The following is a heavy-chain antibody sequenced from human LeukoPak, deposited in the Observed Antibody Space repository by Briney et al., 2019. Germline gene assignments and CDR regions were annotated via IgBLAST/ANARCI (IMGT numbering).Heavy chain of an antibody. CDR1: GYTFTSYD. CDR3: ARDYRSRRQAYCGGDCPSHY. Sequence: GASVKVSCKASGYTFTSYDINWVRQATGQGLEWMGWMNPNSGNTGYAQKFQGRVTMTRDTSISTAYMELSRLRSDDTAVYYCARDYRSRRQAYCGGDCPSHYWGQGTLVTVSS. J-gene: IGHJ4*02. CDR2: MNPNSGNT. V-gene: IGHV1-8*01. D-gene: IGHD2-21*01.